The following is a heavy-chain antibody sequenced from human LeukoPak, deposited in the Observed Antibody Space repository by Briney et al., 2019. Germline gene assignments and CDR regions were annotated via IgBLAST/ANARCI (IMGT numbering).Heavy chain of an antibody. CDR2: IIPIFGTA. CDR3: AREACSSTSCYAPYFDY. J-gene: IGHJ4*02. D-gene: IGHD2-2*01. V-gene: IGHV1-69*01. CDR1: GGPFSSYA. Sequence: ASVTVSCKASGGPFSSYAISWVRQAPGQGLEWMGGIIPIFGTANYAQKFQGRVTITADESTSTAYMELSSLRSEDTAVYYCAREACSSTSCYAPYFDYWGQGTLVTVSS.